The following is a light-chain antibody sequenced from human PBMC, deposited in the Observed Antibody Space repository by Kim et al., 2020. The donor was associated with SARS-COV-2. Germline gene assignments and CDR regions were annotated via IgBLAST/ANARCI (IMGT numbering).Light chain of an antibody. Sequence: RATNNGRSSQDIIYGYNNKNDVAWNQKKPGQARRVLVEWGSAGQSGVRDGLRGRGTGRGFSLGISRLQAEDVAIYYCQQYYGGRFTFGQGTRLE. CDR2: WGS. V-gene: IGKV4-1*01. J-gene: IGKJ2*01. CDR3: QQYYGGRFT. CDR1: QDIIYGYNNKND.